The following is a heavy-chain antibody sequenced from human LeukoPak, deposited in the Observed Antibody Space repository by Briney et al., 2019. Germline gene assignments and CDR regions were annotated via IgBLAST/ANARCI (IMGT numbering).Heavy chain of an antibody. CDR3: ARDLVDTAMVRAFDI. Sequence: SETLSLTCTVSGGSISSYYWSWIRQPPGKGLEWIGYIYYSGSTNYNPSLKSRVTISVDTSKNQFSLKLSSVTAADTAVYYCARDLVDTAMVRAFDIWGQGTMVTVSS. V-gene: IGHV4-59*12. J-gene: IGHJ3*02. D-gene: IGHD5-18*01. CDR2: IYYSGST. CDR1: GGSISSYY.